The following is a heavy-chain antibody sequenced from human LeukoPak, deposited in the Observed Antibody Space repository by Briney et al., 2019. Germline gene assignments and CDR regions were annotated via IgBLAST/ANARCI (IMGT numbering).Heavy chain of an antibody. V-gene: IGHV1-18*01. CDR1: GYTFTSHG. CDR3: ARDWPTVIADY. J-gene: IGHJ4*02. D-gene: IGHD4-11*01. CDR2: ISANNGDT. Sequence: ASVKVSCKTFGYTFTSHGISWVRQAPGQGLEWMGWISANNGDTKYAQRMQDRLTMTTDTSTSTAYMDLRSLSSDDTAIYYCARDWPTVIADYWGQGTLVTVSS.